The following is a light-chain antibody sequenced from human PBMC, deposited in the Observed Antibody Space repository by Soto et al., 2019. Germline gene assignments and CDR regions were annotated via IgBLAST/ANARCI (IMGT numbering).Light chain of an antibody. J-gene: IGKJ1*01. Sequence: EIVLTQSPATLTVSPGERATLSCRASQSVSSNLGWYQQKPGQTPRLLIYGASTRASGIPARFSGSGSGTEFTLTISSLQSEHFAVYYCQQYDNWPPTFGQGTKVEI. CDR3: QQYDNWPPT. CDR2: GAS. CDR1: QSVSSN. V-gene: IGKV3-15*01.